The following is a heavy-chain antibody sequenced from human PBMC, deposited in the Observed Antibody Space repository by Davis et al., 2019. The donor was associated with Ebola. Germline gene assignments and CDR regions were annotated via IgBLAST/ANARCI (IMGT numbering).Heavy chain of an antibody. CDR1: GGSISSTNW. D-gene: IGHD2-21*01. J-gene: IGHJ5*02. V-gene: IGHV4-4*02. Sequence: SETLSLTCAVSGGSISSTNWWSWVRQTPGKGLEWIGEIYHSGATNYNPSLKSRVTISVDKSKNQFALKLNSVTAADTAFYYCAREETRGSIAGWFDPWGQGTLVTVSS. CDR2: IYHSGAT. CDR3: AREETRGSIAGWFDP.